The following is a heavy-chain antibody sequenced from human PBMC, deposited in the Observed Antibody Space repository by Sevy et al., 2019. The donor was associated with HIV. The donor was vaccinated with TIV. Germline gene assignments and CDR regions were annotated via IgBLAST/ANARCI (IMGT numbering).Heavy chain of an antibody. CDR3: SRLVILGWFDS. CDR1: GFTFSSYS. J-gene: IGHJ5*01. CDR2: ISSSGSNI. Sequence: GGSLRLSCAASGFTFSSYSMNWVRQAPGKGLEWVSSISSSGSNIYYADSVKGRFTVSRDNAKNPLYLQMNSLRAEDTALYYCSRLVILGWFDSWGQGTLVTVSS. V-gene: IGHV3-21*01. D-gene: IGHD2-2*01.